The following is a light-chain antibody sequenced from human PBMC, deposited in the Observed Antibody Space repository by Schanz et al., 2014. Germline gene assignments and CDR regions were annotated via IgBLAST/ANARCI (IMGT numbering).Light chain of an antibody. J-gene: IGLJ1*01. Sequence: QSALTQPPSASGSPGQSVTISCTGTSSDVGGYNYVSWYQQHPGKAPKLMIYEGSKRPSGVSNRFSGSKSGNTASLTISGLQAEDEADYYCCSYAGSSGYVFGTGTKLTVL. CDR2: EGS. CDR1: SSDVGGYNY. V-gene: IGLV2-23*01. CDR3: CSYAGSSGYV.